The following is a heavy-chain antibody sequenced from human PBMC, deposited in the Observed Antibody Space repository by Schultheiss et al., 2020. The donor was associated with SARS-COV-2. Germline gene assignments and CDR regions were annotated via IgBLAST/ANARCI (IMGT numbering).Heavy chain of an antibody. D-gene: IGHD2-15*01. V-gene: IGHV3-23*01. J-gene: IGHJ6*03. CDR3: ARGRVPYYYMDV. Sequence: GGSLRLSCAASGFTFSSYAMSWVRQAPGKGLEWVSAISGSGGSTYYADSVKCRFTISRDNSKNTLYLQMNSLRAEDTAVYYCARGRVPYYYMDVWGKGTTVTVSS. CDR1: GFTFSSYA. CDR2: ISGSGGST.